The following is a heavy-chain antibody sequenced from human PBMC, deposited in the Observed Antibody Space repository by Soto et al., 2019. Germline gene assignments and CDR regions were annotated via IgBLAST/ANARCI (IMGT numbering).Heavy chain of an antibody. CDR2: ITPIFGTA. J-gene: IGHJ4*02. CDR1: GGTFSSYA. V-gene: IGHV1-69*01. CDR3: ARGHYDYVWGSCRYMLDY. D-gene: IGHD3-16*02. Sequence: QVQLVQSGAEVKKPGSSVKVSCKASGGTFSSYAISWVRQAPGQGLEWMGGITPIFGTANYAQKFQGRVTITADESTSTAYMELSSLRSEDTAVYYCARGHYDYVWGSCRYMLDYWGQGTLVTVSS.